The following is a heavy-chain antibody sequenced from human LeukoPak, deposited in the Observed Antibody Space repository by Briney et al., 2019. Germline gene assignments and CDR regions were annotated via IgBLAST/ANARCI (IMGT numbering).Heavy chain of an antibody. J-gene: IGHJ4*02. V-gene: IGHV4-39*07. Sequence: PSETLSPTCTVSGGSISSSSYYWGWIRQPPGKGLEWIGSIYHSGSTYYNPSLKSRVPISVDTSKNQFSLKLSSVAAADTAVYYCARATITMIVVVWGQGTLVTVSS. CDR2: IYHSGST. CDR3: ARATITMIVVV. CDR1: GGSISSSSYY. D-gene: IGHD3-22*01.